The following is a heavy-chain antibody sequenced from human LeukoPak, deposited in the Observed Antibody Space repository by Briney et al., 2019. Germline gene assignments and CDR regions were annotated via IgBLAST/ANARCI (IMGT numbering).Heavy chain of an antibody. V-gene: IGHV1-2*02. CDR2: INPNSGGT. J-gene: IGHJ4*02. CDR3: AISLTGAAAASYYFDY. Sequence: ASVKVSCKASGYTFSGYYVHWVRQAPGQGVEWMGWINPNSGGTNYAQKFQGRVTMTRDTSISAAYMELSRLRSDDTAVYYCAISLTGAAAASYYFDYWGQGTLVTVSS. CDR1: GYTFSGYY. D-gene: IGHD6-13*01.